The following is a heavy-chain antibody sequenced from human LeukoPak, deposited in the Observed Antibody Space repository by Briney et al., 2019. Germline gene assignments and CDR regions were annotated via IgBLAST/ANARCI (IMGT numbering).Heavy chain of an antibody. Sequence: GGSLRLSCAASGFTFSSYWMYWVRQAPGKGLVWVSRINSDGSTTSYADSVKGRFTISRDNAKNTLYLQMSSLRAEDTAVYYCTKDDDSTSYYFDYWGQGTPVTVSS. D-gene: IGHD2-2*01. CDR2: INSDGSTT. V-gene: IGHV3-74*01. CDR1: GFTFSSYW. J-gene: IGHJ4*02. CDR3: TKDDDSTSYYFDY.